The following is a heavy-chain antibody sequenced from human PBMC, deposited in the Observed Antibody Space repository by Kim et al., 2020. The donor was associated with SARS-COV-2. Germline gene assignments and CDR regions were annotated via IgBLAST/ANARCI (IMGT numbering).Heavy chain of an antibody. CDR1: GFTFSNAW. V-gene: IGHV3-15*01. CDR3: TTDVEEDWYYYDSSGSQGDY. Sequence: GSLRLSCAASGFTFSNAWMSWVRQAPGKGLEWVGRIKSKTDGGTTDYAAPVKGRFTISRDDSKNTLYLQMNSLKTEDTAVYYCTTDVEEDWYYYDSSGSQGDYWGQGTLVTVSS. J-gene: IGHJ4*02. D-gene: IGHD3-22*01. CDR2: IKSKTDGGTT.